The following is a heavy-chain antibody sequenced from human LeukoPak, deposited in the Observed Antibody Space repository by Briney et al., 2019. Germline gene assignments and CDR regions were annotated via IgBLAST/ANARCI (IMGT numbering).Heavy chain of an antibody. D-gene: IGHD3-3*01. V-gene: IGHV4-39*01. Sequence: PSEPLSLTCTVSGGSISSSSYYWGWIRQPPGKGLAWIGSIYYSGSTYYNPSLKSRVTISVDTSKSQFSLKLSSVTAADTAVYYCASSTITIFGVVIWFDPWGQGTLVTVSS. J-gene: IGHJ5*02. CDR2: IYYSGST. CDR1: GGSISSSSYY. CDR3: ASSTITIFGVVIWFDP.